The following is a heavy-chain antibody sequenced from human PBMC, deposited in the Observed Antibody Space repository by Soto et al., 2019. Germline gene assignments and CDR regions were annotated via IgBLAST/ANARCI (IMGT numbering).Heavy chain of an antibody. D-gene: IGHD6-13*01. CDR3: ARDRYSSFHYFDY. J-gene: IGHJ4*02. Sequence: ASVKVSCKASGYTFTSYAMHWVRQAPGQRLEWMGWINAGNGNTKYSQKSQGRVTITRDTSASTAYMELSSLRSEDTAVYYCARDRYSSFHYFDYWGQGTLVTVSS. CDR1: GYTFTSYA. CDR2: INAGNGNT. V-gene: IGHV1-3*01.